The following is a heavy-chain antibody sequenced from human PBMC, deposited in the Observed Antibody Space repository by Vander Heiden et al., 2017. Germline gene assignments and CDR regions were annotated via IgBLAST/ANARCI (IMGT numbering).Heavy chain of an antibody. J-gene: IGHJ6*02. D-gene: IGHD6-19*01. CDR3: AKAETVAGPYYYYYYGMDV. CDR1: GFTFSSYA. Sequence: EVQLLESGGGLVQPGGSLRLSCAASGFTFSSYAMSWVRQAPGKGLEWVSAISGSGGSTYYADSVKGRFTISRDNSKNTLYLQMNSLRAEDTAVYYCAKAETVAGPYYYYYYGMDVWGQGTTVTVSS. V-gene: IGHV3-23*01. CDR2: ISGSGGST.